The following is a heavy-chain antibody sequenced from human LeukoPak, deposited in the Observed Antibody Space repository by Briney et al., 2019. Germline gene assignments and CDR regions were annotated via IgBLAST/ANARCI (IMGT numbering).Heavy chain of an antibody. D-gene: IGHD2-2*01. J-gene: IGHJ4*02. CDR2: MYYSGST. CDR1: GGSISSSSYY. CDR3: ARVSYCSSTSCYAAFFDY. V-gene: IGHV4-39*07. Sequence: SETLSLTCTVSGGSISSSSYYWGWIRQPPGKGLEWIGSMYYSGSTYYNPSLKSRVTISVDTSKNQFSLKLSSVTAADTAVYYCARVSYCSSTSCYAAFFDYWGQGTLVTVSS.